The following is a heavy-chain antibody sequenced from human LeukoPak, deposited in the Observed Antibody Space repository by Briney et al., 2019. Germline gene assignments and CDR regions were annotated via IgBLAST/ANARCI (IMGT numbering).Heavy chain of an antibody. CDR2: IYYSGST. J-gene: IGHJ4*02. D-gene: IGHD6-13*01. CDR3: ARVKGSSWRVALDY. Sequence: SETLSLTCAVYGGSFSGYYWSWIRQPPGKGLEWIGSIYYSGSTNYNPSLKSRVTISVDTSKNQFSLKLSSVTAADTAVYYCARVKGSSWRVALDYWGQGTLVTVSS. V-gene: IGHV4-59*01. CDR1: GGSFSGYY.